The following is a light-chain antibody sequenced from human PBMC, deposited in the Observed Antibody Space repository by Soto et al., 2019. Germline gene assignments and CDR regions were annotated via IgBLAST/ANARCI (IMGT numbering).Light chain of an antibody. Sequence: QSVLTQPRSASGSPGQSVTISCTGTSSDVGGYNYVSWYQQHPGKAPKLMIYEVSKRPSGVPDRFSGSKSGNTASLTVSGLQAEDDADYYCSSYAGSNNLVFGGGTKLTV. V-gene: IGLV2-8*01. CDR1: SSDVGGYNY. CDR2: EVS. J-gene: IGLJ2*01. CDR3: SSYAGSNNLV.